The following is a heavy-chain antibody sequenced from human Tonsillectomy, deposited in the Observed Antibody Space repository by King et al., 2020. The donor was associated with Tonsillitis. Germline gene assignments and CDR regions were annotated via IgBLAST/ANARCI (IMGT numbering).Heavy chain of an antibody. V-gene: IGHV3-30*02. CDR2: IRYDGSNK. Sequence: QLVQSGGGVVQPGGSLRLSCAASGFIFSSYGMHWVRQAPGKGLEWVAFIRYDGSNKDYGDSVKGRLTISRDNSKNTLYLQMNSLRAEDTGVYYSAKDRFTSGREDFDYWGQGTLVTVSS. CDR1: GFIFSSYG. J-gene: IGHJ4*02. D-gene: IGHD6-19*01. CDR3: AKDRFTSGREDFDY.